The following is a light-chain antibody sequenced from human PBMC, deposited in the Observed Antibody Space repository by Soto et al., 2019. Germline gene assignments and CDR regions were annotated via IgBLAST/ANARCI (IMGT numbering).Light chain of an antibody. CDR2: KAS. Sequence: DIQMTQSPSTLSASVGDRVTITCRASQTISTLLAWYQQRPGKAPNLLIYKASSLESGVPSRFSGSGSGTEFNLTISSLQPDDFANYFCQEYSTYPWTFGQGTKVEVK. CDR1: QTISTL. J-gene: IGKJ1*01. V-gene: IGKV1-5*03. CDR3: QEYSTYPWT.